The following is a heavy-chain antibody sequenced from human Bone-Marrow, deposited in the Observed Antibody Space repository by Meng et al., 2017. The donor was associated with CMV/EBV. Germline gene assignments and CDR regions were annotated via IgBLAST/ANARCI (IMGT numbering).Heavy chain of an antibody. Sequence: GESLKISCAASGFTFNAYPMHWVRQAPGKGLEYVSAISPYGDTTYYVDSVKGRFTISRDNSKRTLYLQMNSLRAEDTAVYYCARADGSEYSSSSGLGGIDYWGQGTLVTVSS. J-gene: IGHJ4*02. V-gene: IGHV3-64*02. CDR1: GFTFNAYP. CDR3: ARADGSEYSSSSGLGGIDY. D-gene: IGHD6-6*01. CDR2: ISPYGDTT.